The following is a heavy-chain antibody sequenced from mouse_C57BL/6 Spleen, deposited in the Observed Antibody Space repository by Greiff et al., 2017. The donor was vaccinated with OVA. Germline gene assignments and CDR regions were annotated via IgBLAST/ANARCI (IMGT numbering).Heavy chain of an antibody. D-gene: IGHD2-4*01. CDR3: ASRDDYAGFAY. CDR2: IWGGGST. V-gene: IGHV2-6*01. J-gene: IGHJ3*01. Sequence: VKLQQSGPGLVAPSQSLSITCTVPGFSLTSYGVDWVRQSPGKGLEWLGVIWGGGSTNYNSALKSRLSISKDNSKSQVFLKMNSLQTDDTAMYSCASRDDYAGFAYWGQGTLVTVSA. CDR1: GFSLTSYG.